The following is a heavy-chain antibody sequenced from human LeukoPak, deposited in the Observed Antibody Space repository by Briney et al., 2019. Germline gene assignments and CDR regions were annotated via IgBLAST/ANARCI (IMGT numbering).Heavy chain of an antibody. CDR1: GGTFSSYT. V-gene: IGHV1-69*13. CDR2: IIPIFGTA. Sequence: SVKVSCKASGGTFSSYTISWVRQAPGQGLEWMGGIIPIFGTANYAQKFQGRVTITADESTSTAYMELSSLRSEDTAVYYCARGRDSSGYYIAGFDPWGQGTLVTVSS. D-gene: IGHD3-22*01. J-gene: IGHJ5*02. CDR3: ARGRDSSGYYIAGFDP.